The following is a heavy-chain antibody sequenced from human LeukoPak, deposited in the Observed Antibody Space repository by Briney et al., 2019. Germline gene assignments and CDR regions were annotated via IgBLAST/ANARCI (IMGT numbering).Heavy chain of an antibody. CDR2: IYYSGST. D-gene: IGHD4-17*01. CDR3: ARDRPTVTRSYYYYYMDV. Sequence: PSETLSLTCTVSGGSISSYYWSWIRQPPGKGLEWIGYIYYSGSTNYNPSLKSRVTISVDTSKNQFSLKLSSVTAADTAVYYCARDRPTVTRSYYYYYMDVWGKGTTVTVSS. V-gene: IGHV4-59*01. J-gene: IGHJ6*03. CDR1: GGSISSYY.